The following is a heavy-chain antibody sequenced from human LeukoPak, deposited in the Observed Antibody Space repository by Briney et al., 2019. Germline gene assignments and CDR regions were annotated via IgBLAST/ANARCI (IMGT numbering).Heavy chain of an antibody. V-gene: IGHV1-69*05. CDR1: GGTFSSYA. CDR2: IIPIFGTA. D-gene: IGHD1-26*01. Sequence: SVKVSCKASGGTFSSYAISWVRQAPGQGLEWMGGIIPIFGTANYAQKFQGRVTITTDESTSTAYMELSSLRSEDTAVYYCARGVGATYYYYYYMDVWGKGTTVTVSS. J-gene: IGHJ6*03. CDR3: ARGVGATYYYYYYMDV.